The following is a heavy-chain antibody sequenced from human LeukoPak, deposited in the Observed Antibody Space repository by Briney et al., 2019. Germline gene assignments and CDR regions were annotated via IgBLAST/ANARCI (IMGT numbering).Heavy chain of an antibody. Sequence: ASVKVPCKASGYTFTSYYMHWVRQAPGQGLEWMGIINPSGGSTSYAQKFQGRVTMTRDTSTSTVYMELSSLRSEDTAVYYCARDPRAVGTASGWYWYGMDVWGQGTTVTVSS. D-gene: IGHD6-19*01. CDR2: INPSGGST. CDR1: GYTFTSYY. J-gene: IGHJ6*02. CDR3: ARDPRAVGTASGWYWYGMDV. V-gene: IGHV1-46*03.